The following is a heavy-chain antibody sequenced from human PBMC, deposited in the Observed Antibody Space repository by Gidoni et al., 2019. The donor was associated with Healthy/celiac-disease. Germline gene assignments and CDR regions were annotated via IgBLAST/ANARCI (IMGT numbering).Heavy chain of an antibody. V-gene: IGHV4-34*01. CDR2: INHSGST. CDR1: GGSFSGYY. D-gene: IGHD6-19*01. J-gene: IGHJ4*02. CDR3: ASRIAVAGPVDY. Sequence: QVQLQQWGAGLLKPSETLSLTCAVYGGSFSGYYWSWIRQPPGKGLAWIGEINHSGSTNYNPSLKSRVTISVDTSKNQFSLKLSSVTAADTAVYYCASRIAVAGPVDYWGQGTLVTVSS.